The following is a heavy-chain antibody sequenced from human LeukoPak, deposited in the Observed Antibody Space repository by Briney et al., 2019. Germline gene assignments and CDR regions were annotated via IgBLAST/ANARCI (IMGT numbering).Heavy chain of an antibody. CDR2: IRYDGSNK. J-gene: IGHJ4*02. CDR1: GFTFNNYG. CDR3: AKAYCGSTVCYGGGKIDY. D-gene: IGHD2-2*01. Sequence: GGSLRLSCGASGFTFNNYGMHWVRQAPGKGPEWVAFIRYDGSNKYYADSMKGRFTISRDDSKNTLYLQMNSLRAEDTAVYYCAKAYCGSTVCYGGGKIDYWGQGTLVTVS. V-gene: IGHV3-30*02.